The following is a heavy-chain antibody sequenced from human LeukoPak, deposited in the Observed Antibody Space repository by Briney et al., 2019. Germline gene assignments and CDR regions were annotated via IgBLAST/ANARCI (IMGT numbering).Heavy chain of an antibody. CDR2: IRYDGSNK. Sequence: AGGSLRLSCAASGFTFSSYGMHWVRQAPGKGLEWVAFIRYDGSNKYYADSVKGRFTISRDNSKNTLYLQMNSLRAEDTAVYYCAKPQSLGYCSGGSCFPVGYYYYMDVWGKGTTVTVSS. D-gene: IGHD2-15*01. J-gene: IGHJ6*03. V-gene: IGHV3-30*02. CDR3: AKPQSLGYCSGGSCFPVGYYYYMDV. CDR1: GFTFSSYG.